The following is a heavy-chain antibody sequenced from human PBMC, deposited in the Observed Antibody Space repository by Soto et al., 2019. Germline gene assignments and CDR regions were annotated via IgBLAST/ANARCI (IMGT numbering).Heavy chain of an antibody. Sequence: QITLKESGPTVVKPTETLTLTCTFSGFSLTTSGVGVGCVRQSPGKAPEWLSLIYWDDDKRYGTSLKSRLTITKDTSKNQVVLTMANVDPADTATYYCAHRVLRTVFGLVTTTAIYFDFWGQGTPVVVSS. J-gene: IGHJ4*02. CDR1: GFSLTTSGVG. V-gene: IGHV2-5*05. CDR3: AHRVLRTVFGLVTTTAIYFDF. CDR2: IYWDDDK. D-gene: IGHD3-3*01.